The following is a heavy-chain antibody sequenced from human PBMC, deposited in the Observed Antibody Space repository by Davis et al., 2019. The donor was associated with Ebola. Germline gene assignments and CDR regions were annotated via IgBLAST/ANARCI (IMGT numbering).Heavy chain of an antibody. J-gene: IGHJ2*01. CDR3: ARDEDYDSSGYPVWYFDL. Sequence: PSETLSLTCAVYGGSFSGYYWSWIRQPPGKGLEWIGYIYYSGSTNYNPSLKSRVTISVDTSKNQFSLKLSSVTAADTAVYYCARDEDYDSSGYPVWYFDLWGRGTLVTVSS. CDR1: GGSFSGYY. CDR2: IYYSGST. V-gene: IGHV4-59*01. D-gene: IGHD3-22*01.